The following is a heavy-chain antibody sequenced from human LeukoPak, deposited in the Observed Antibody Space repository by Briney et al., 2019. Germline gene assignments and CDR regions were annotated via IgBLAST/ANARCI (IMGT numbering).Heavy chain of an antibody. Sequence: GGSLRLSCAASGFNGSSNYMSWVRQAPGKGLEWVSVVYSGGSTYYADSVKGRFTISRDNSKNTLYLQMNSLRAEDTAVYYCASISSSWYEDFDYWGQGTLVTVSS. CDR1: GFNGSSNY. CDR2: VYSGGST. V-gene: IGHV3-53*01. J-gene: IGHJ4*02. CDR3: ASISSSWYEDFDY. D-gene: IGHD6-13*01.